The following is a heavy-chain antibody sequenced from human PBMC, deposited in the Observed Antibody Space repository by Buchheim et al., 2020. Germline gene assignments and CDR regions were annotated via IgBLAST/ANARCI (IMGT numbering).Heavy chain of an antibody. Sequence: QVQLQQWGAGLLKPSETLSLTCAVYGGSFSGYYWSWIRQPPGKGLEWIGEINHSGSTNYNPSLKSRVTISVEKSKNQFSLKLSSVTAADTAVYYCARGSRGQWLVLRWFDPWGQGTL. J-gene: IGHJ5*02. CDR2: INHSGST. CDR1: GGSFSGYY. D-gene: IGHD6-19*01. V-gene: IGHV4-34*01. CDR3: ARGSRGQWLVLRWFDP.